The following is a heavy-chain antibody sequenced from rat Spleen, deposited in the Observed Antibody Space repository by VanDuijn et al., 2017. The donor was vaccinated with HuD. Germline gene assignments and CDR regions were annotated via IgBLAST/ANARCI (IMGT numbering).Heavy chain of an antibody. D-gene: IGHD1-1*01. CDR1: GFSLTSYH. CDR2: IWTGGST. J-gene: IGHJ2*01. Sequence: QVQLKESGPGLVQPSQTLSLTCTVSGFSLTSYHVSWVRQPPGKGLEWMGVIWTGGSTDYNSALKSRLSISRDTSKSQVFLKMNSLQAEDTAIYHCTRDRLQWFDYWGQGVMVTVSS. V-gene: IGHV2-43*01. CDR3: TRDRLQWFDY.